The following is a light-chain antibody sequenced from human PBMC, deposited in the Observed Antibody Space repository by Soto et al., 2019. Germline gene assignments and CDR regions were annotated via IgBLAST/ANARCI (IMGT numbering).Light chain of an antibody. CDR3: QQYYSYPQLT. CDR2: AAS. CDR1: QGISSY. J-gene: IGKJ4*01. V-gene: IGKV1-8*01. Sequence: AILMTQSPASFSSSPGDRVTITCRASQGISSYLAWYQQKPGKAPKLLIYAASTLQSGVPSRFSGSGSGTDFTLTISCLQSEDFATYYCQQYYSYPQLTFGGGAKVDI.